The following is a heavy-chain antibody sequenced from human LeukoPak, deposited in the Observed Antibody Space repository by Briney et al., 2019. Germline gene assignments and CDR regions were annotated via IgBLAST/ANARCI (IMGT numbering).Heavy chain of an antibody. Sequence: GGSLRLSCEASGFAFNTYAMHWVRQAPGKGLEWVTLIWHDGSHKFYIDSVRGRFTISRDNSKNTVYLQMNGLRAEDTAVYYCAKSRLGMTTVMEVDYWGQGTLVTVSS. D-gene: IGHD4-17*01. J-gene: IGHJ4*02. CDR1: GFAFNTYA. CDR3: AKSRLGMTTVMEVDY. CDR2: IWHDGSHK. V-gene: IGHV3-33*06.